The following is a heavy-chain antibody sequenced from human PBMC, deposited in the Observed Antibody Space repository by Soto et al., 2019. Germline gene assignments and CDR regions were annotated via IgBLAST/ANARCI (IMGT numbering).Heavy chain of an antibody. CDR3: ARAFDSLVPTAY. CDR1: GFTFRHYL. Sequence: EVQLVESGGGLVQPGGSLRLSCAASGFTFRHYLMYWVRQSPGKGLVCVSRISSDGSYASYADSVKSRFTISRDSAKSKMYLQMSTRRAEDTGVYYCARAFDSLVPTAYWSEGTLVTVSS. J-gene: IGHJ4*02. D-gene: IGHD3-9*01. V-gene: IGHV3-74*01. CDR2: ISSDGSYA.